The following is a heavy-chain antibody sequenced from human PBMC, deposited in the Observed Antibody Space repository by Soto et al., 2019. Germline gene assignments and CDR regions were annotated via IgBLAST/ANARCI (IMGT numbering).Heavy chain of an antibody. CDR3: ASRNRQGTYFDY. Sequence: SVKVSCKASGGTFSSYAISWVRQAPGQGLEWMGGIIPIFGTANYAQKFQGRATITADESTSTAYMELSSLRSEDTAVYYCASRNRQGTYFDYWGQGTLVTVSS. D-gene: IGHD1-1*01. J-gene: IGHJ4*02. CDR2: IIPIFGTA. V-gene: IGHV1-69*13. CDR1: GGTFSSYA.